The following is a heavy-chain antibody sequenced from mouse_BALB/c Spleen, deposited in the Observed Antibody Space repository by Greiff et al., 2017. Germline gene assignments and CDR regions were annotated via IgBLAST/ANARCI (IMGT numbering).Heavy chain of an antibody. D-gene: IGHD2-1*01. V-gene: IGHV7-3*02. CDR3: ARGGNYVHYYAMDY. J-gene: IGHJ4*01. Sequence: EVKVEESGGGLVQPGGSLRLSCATSGFTFTDYYMSWVRQPPGKALEWLGFIRNKANGYTTEYSASVKGRFTISRDNSQSILYLQMNTLRAEDSATYYCARGGNYVHYYAMDYWGQGTSVTVSS. CDR2: IRNKANGYTT. CDR1: GFTFTDYY.